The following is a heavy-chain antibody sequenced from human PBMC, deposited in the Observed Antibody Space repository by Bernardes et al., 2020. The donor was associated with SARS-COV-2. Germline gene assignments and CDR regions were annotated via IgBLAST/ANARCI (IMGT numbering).Heavy chain of an antibody. D-gene: IGHD3-22*01. CDR3: ARPYYDSSATGFDY. V-gene: IGHV1-18*01. CDR2: ISAYNGNT. CDR1: GYTFTSYG. Sequence: ASVKVSCKASGYTFTSYGISWVRQAPGQGLEWMGWISAYNGNTNYAQKLQGRVTMTTDTSTSTAYMELRSLRSDDTAVYYCARPYYDSSATGFDYWGQGTLVTVSS. J-gene: IGHJ4*02.